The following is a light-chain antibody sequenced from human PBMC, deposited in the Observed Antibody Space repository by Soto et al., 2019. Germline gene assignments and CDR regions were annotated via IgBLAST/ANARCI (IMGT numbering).Light chain of an antibody. CDR2: DVS. CDR3: SSYTSSSTSYV. V-gene: IGLV2-14*01. CDR1: RSDLGGYNY. J-gene: IGLJ1*01. Sequence: QSSLDRLAPDSGSPGQSITPSSTGTRSDLGGYNYVSWYQQHPGKVPKLMIYDVSNRPSGVSNRFSGSKSGNTASLTISGLQAEDEADYYCSSYTSSSTSYVFGTGTKVTVL.